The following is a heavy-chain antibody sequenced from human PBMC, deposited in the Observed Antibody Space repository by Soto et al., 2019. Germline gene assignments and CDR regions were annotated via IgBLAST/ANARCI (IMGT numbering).Heavy chain of an antibody. V-gene: IGHV1-69*01. J-gene: IGHJ4*02. CDR3: ASNSQSCSGGSCYAY. CDR2: TIPIFSGT. D-gene: IGHD2-15*01. CDR1: GGTFGRCS. Sequence: QVQLVQSGAEVKKPGSSVKVSCKASGGTFGRCSISWVRQAPGQGLEWMGGTIPIFSGTNYAQKYQGRLIITADESTKTAYMELTSLRSDDTAIYYCASNSQSCSGGSCYAYWGQGTLLTVSS.